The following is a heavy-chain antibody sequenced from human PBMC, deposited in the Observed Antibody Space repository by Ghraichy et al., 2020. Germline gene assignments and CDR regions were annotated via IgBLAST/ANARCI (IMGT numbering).Heavy chain of an antibody. CDR1: GFTFSSYS. CDR3: ARDLVVRGVINYYGMDV. D-gene: IGHD3-10*01. J-gene: IGHJ6*02. V-gene: IGHV3-21*01. Sequence: GESLNISCAASGFTFSSYSMNWVRQAPGKGLEWVSSISSSSSYIYYADSVKGRFTISRDNAKNSLYLQMNSLRAEDTAVYYCARDLVVRGVINYYGMDVWGQGTTVTVSS. CDR2: ISSSSSYI.